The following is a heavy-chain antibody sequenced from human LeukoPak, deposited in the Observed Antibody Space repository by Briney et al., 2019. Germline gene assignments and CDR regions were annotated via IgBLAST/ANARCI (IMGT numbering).Heavy chain of an antibody. Sequence: PLETLSLTCTVSGGSISSYYWSWIRQPPGKGLEWIGYICYSGSTNYNPSLKSRVTISVDTSKNQFSLKLSSVTAADTAVYYCARGMNSGWSYWFDPWGQGTLVTVSS. CDR3: ARGMNSGWSYWFDP. CDR1: GGSISSYY. V-gene: IGHV4-59*01. J-gene: IGHJ5*02. CDR2: ICYSGST. D-gene: IGHD6-19*01.